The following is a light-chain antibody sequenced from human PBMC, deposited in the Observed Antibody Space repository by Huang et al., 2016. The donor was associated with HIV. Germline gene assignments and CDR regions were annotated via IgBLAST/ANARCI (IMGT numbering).Light chain of an antibody. CDR2: WAS. Sequence: DIVMTQSPDSLAVSLGERATINCKSSQSLLYKSNNKTYLAWYQQKLGQPPQVLIYWASNRIAGVPDRCSGSGSGTHFTLTISSLQAEDVAFYDCHQYYETPRTFGQGTKVEIK. CDR1: QSLLYKSNNKTY. J-gene: IGKJ1*01. V-gene: IGKV4-1*01. CDR3: HQYYETPRT.